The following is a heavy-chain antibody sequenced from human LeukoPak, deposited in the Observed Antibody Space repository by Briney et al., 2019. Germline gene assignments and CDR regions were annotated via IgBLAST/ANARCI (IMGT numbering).Heavy chain of an antibody. J-gene: IGHJ5*02. D-gene: IGHD6-19*01. CDR2: ISGSGGST. CDR1: GFTFSSYA. CDR3: AKGLFSSGWYENWFDP. Sequence: RSGGSLRLSCAASGFTFSSYAMSWVRQAPGKGLEWVSAISGSGGSTYYADSVKGRFTISRDNSKNTLYLQMNSLRAEDTAVYYCAKGLFSSGWYENWFDPWGQGTLVTGSS. V-gene: IGHV3-23*01.